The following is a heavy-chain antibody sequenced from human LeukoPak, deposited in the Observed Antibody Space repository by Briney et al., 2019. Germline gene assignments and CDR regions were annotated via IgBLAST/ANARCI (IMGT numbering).Heavy chain of an antibody. V-gene: IGHV4-39*01. CDR3: ARQGYCSGGSCYSRGTAAD. J-gene: IGHJ4*02. CDR1: GGSISSSSYY. CDR2: IYYSGST. D-gene: IGHD2-15*01. Sequence: SETLSLTCTVSGGSISSSSYYWGWIRQPPGKGLEWIGSIYYSGSTYYNPSLKSRVTISVDTSKNQFSLKLSSVTAADTAVYYCARQGYCSGGSCYSRGTAADWGQGTLVTVSS.